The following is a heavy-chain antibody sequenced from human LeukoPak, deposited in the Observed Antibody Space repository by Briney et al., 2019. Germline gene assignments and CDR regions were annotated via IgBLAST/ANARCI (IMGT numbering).Heavy chain of an antibody. Sequence: GGSLRLSCAASGFTFSGHNMNWVRQAPGKGLEWISFVSISSGTIYYADSVNGRFRVSRDNAKSSLDLEMNSLRAEDTAVYYCARAMSTFGGVRNYFDSWGQGTLVTVSS. J-gene: IGHJ4*02. CDR3: ARAMSTFGGVRNYFDS. V-gene: IGHV3-48*04. D-gene: IGHD3-16*01. CDR1: GFTFSGHN. CDR2: VSISSGTI.